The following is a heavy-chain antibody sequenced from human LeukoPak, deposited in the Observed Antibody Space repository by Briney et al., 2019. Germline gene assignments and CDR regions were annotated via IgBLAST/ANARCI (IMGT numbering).Heavy chain of an antibody. J-gene: IGHJ4*02. CDR1: GGSISSGGYC. CDR2: IYYSGST. D-gene: IGHD2-15*01. Sequence: SETLSLTCTVSGGSISSGGYCWSWIRQHPGKGLEWIGYIYYSGSTYYNPSLKSRVTISVDTSKNQFSLKLSSVTAADTAVYYCARDAPVALIFDYWGQGTLVTVSS. CDR3: ARDAPVALIFDY. V-gene: IGHV4-31*03.